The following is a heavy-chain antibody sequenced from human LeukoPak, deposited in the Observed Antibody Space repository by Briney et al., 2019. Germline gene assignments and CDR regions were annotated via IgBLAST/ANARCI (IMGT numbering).Heavy chain of an antibody. J-gene: IGHJ4*02. Sequence: GASVKVSCKASGYTFTSHYTHWVRQAPGQGLEWMGIINPSGGSTSYAQKFQGRVTMTRDTSTSTVYMELSSLRSEDTAVYYCASDSSSYYFDYWGQGTLVTVSS. CDR2: INPSGGST. CDR3: ASDSSSYYFDY. D-gene: IGHD6-13*01. V-gene: IGHV1-46*01. CDR1: GYTFTSHY.